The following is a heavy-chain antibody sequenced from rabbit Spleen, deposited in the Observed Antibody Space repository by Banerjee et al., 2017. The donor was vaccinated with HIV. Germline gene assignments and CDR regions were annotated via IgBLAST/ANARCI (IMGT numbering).Heavy chain of an antibody. D-gene: IGHD6-1*01. CDR3: AREVLYAAYAGFGDATLYYFDL. CDR2: IYAGSSGST. J-gene: IGHJ4*01. V-gene: IGHV1S45*01. Sequence: QEQLVESGGGLVKPEGSLTLSCKASEFSFSSGYDLCWVRQAPGKGLEWIACIYAGSSGSTYYANWAKGRFTISKTSSTTVTLQMTSLTAADTATYFCAREVLYAAYAGFGDATLYYFDLWGPGTLVTVS. CDR1: EFSFSSGYD.